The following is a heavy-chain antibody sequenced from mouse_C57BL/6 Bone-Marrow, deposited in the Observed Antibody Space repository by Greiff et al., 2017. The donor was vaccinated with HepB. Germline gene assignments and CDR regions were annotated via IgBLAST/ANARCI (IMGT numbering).Heavy chain of an antibody. CDR2: IHPSDSDT. D-gene: IGHD1-1*01. V-gene: IGHV1-74*01. CDR1: GYTFTSYW. CDR3: GAYGSSPYYAMDY. Sequence: QVQLQQPGAELVKPGASVKVSCKASGYTFTSYWMHWVKQRPGQGLEWIGRIHPSDSDTNYNQKFKGKASLTVDKSSSTAYMQLSSLTSEDSAVYYCGAYGSSPYYAMDYWGQGTSVTVSS. J-gene: IGHJ4*01.